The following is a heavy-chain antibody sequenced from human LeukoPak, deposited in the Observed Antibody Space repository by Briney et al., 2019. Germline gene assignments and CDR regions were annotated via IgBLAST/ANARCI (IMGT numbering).Heavy chain of an antibody. J-gene: IGHJ3*02. CDR2: ISASNGNT. CDR3: ARDRGGRGYYDSSGYYRDAFDI. CDR1: GYTFTSYG. Sequence: ASVKVSCKASGYTFTSYGISWVRQAPGQGLEWMGWISASNGNTNYAQKLQGRVTMTTDTSTSTAYMELRSLRSDDTAVYYCARDRGGRGYYDSSGYYRDAFDIWGQGTMVTVSS. V-gene: IGHV1-18*01. D-gene: IGHD3-22*01.